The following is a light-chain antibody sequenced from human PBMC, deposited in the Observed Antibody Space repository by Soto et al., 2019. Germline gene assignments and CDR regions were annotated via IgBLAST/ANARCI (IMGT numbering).Light chain of an antibody. CDR2: SAS. CDR1: QSISRY. V-gene: IGKV1-39*01. J-gene: IGKJ4*01. Sequence: DIQMTQSPSSLSASVGDSVTISCRASQSISRYLNWYPQKPGKAPKLLIFSASGLQSGVPSRFSGGRYGTEFTSTISSLQLADFATYYCQQRHTNPLTFGGGTKVEIK. CDR3: QQRHTNPLT.